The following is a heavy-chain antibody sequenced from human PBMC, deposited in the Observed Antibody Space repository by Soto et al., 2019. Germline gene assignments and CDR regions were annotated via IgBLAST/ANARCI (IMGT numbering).Heavy chain of an antibody. CDR3: AKDRWIAARPLQYFDY. J-gene: IGHJ4*02. Sequence: QPGGSLRLSCAASGFTFSSYAMSWVRQAPGKGLEWVSAISGSGGSTYYADSVKGRFTISRDNSKNTLYLQMNSLRAEDTAVYYCAKDRWIAARPLQYFDYWGQGTLVTVSS. CDR2: ISGSGGST. D-gene: IGHD6-6*01. CDR1: GFTFSSYA. V-gene: IGHV3-23*01.